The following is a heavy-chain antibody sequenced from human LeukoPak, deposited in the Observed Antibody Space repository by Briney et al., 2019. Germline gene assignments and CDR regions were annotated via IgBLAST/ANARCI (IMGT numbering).Heavy chain of an antibody. Sequence: TSETLSLTCTVSGGSISSYYWSWIRQPPGKGLEWIGYVYYSGSTNYNPSLKSRVTISVKTSKNQFSLKLSSVAAADTAVYYCARTTEAHSWRTRYYDYYMDVWGKGTTVTVSS. CDR2: VYYSGST. CDR3: ARTTEAHSWRTRYYDYYMDV. V-gene: IGHV4-59*12. J-gene: IGHJ6*03. D-gene: IGHD6-13*01. CDR1: GGSISSYY.